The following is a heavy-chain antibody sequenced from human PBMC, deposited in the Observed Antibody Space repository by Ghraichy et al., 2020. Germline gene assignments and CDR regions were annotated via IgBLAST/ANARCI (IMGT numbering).Heavy chain of an antibody. J-gene: IGHJ3*02. Sequence: GESLRLSCVASGFTFSSHYMSWVRQAPGKGLEWVANIKGDGSDKYYVDSVKGRFTISRDNAKNSLYLQMNSLRAEDTAVYYCAREGNAFDIWGQGTVVTVSS. CDR1: GFTFSSHY. CDR3: AREGNAFDI. D-gene: IGHD6-13*01. CDR2: IKGDGSDK. V-gene: IGHV3-7*01.